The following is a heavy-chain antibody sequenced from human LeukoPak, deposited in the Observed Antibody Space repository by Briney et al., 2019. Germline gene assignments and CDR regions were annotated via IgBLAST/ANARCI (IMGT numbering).Heavy chain of an antibody. Sequence: SGTLSLTRTVSGGSLRRFYWGWVPQPPGKGPGWSGGIYYSGSTNYNPSLKSRVTISVDTSKNQFSLKLSSVTAADTAVYYCARADYDFWSGTMYYYYMDVWGKGTTVTVSS. CDR2: IYYSGST. CDR1: GGSLRRFY. CDR3: ARADYDFWSGTMYYYYMDV. V-gene: IGHV4-59*01. D-gene: IGHD3-3*01. J-gene: IGHJ6*03.